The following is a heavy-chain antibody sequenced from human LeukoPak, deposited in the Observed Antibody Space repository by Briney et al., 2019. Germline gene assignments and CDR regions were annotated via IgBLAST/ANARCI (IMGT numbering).Heavy chain of an antibody. CDR1: GYSFTGDY. Sequence: GGSVRVSCKASGYSFTGDYLEWVRETPGQRVAWLGRINPNHSLTPYAQKFQDRVTMTRDTSISTAYMELSRLTSDDSAVYYCARAHDNWFDPWGQGTLVIVSS. CDR2: INPNHSLT. V-gene: IGHV1-2*06. CDR3: ARAHDNWFDP. J-gene: IGHJ5*02.